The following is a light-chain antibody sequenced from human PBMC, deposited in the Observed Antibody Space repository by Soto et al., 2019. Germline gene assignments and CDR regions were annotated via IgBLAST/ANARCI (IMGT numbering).Light chain of an antibody. CDR1: QNINNW. J-gene: IGKJ1*01. CDR2: DAS. Sequence: DIQMTQSPSTLSASIGDRVTITCRASQNINNWIAWYQQKPGKAPKFLIYDASTLESGVPSRFSGSGFGTEFSLTISSLQHDDFGSYYYQHMRTFGQGTKLDIK. CDR3: QHMRT. V-gene: IGKV1-5*01.